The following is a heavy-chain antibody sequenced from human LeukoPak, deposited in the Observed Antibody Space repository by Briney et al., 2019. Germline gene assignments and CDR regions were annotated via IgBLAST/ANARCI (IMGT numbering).Heavy chain of an antibody. D-gene: IGHD6-19*01. CDR3: AKDPGSGWYFFLDY. CDR2: ISSSSSTI. V-gene: IGHV3-48*01. J-gene: IGHJ4*02. CDR1: GFTFSSYS. Sequence: GGSLRLSCAASGFTFSSYSMNWVRQAPGKGLEWVSYISSSSSTIYYADSVKGRFTISRDNSKNTLYLQMNSLRAEDTAVYYCAKDPGSGWYFFLDYWGQGTLVTVSS.